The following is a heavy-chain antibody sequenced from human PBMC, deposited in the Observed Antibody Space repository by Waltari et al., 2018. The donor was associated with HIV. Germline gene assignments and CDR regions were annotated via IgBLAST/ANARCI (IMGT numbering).Heavy chain of an antibody. CDR3: AKDRQVTTVTTPLYYYGMDV. J-gene: IGHJ6*02. CDR2: RWYDGSNK. Sequence: QVQLVESGGGVVQPGWSLRLSCAASGFTFSTYGLHWVRQAPGKGLECVAVRWYDGSNKYYAYSVKGRFTISRDNSKNTLYLQMNSLRAEDTAMYYCAKDRQVTTVTTPLYYYGMDVWGQGTTVTVSS. V-gene: IGHV3-30*18. D-gene: IGHD4-17*01. CDR1: GFTFSTYG.